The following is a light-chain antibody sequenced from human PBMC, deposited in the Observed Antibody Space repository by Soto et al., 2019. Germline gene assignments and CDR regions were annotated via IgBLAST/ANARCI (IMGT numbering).Light chain of an antibody. CDR1: QSVSSNF. CDR2: GVS. Sequence: IVLTHSPCTLSLSPGESATLSCRASQSVSSNFLAWYQQKPGQAPRLLIYGVSSRASGIPDRFFGSGSGTDFTLTINRLEPEDFAVYYCQQYANSPITFGQGTRLEIK. V-gene: IGKV3-20*01. J-gene: IGKJ5*01. CDR3: QQYANSPIT.